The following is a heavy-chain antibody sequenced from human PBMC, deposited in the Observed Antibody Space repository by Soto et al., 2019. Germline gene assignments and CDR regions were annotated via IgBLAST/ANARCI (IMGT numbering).Heavy chain of an antibody. V-gene: IGHV3-73*01. CDR1: GFTFSGSA. CDR2: IRSKANSYAT. D-gene: IGHD3-9*01. J-gene: IGHJ4*02. Sequence: SLRLSCAASGFTFSGSAMHWVRQASGKGLEWVGRIRSKANSYATAYAASVKGRFTISRDDSKNTAYLQMNSLKTEDTAVYYCTRRGYDILTGYTSGFDYWGQGTLVTVSS. CDR3: TRRGYDILTGYTSGFDY.